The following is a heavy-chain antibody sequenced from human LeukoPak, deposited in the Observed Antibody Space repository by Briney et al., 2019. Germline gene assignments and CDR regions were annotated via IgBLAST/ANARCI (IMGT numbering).Heavy chain of an antibody. J-gene: IGHJ4*02. D-gene: IGHD6-13*01. CDR3: ARGYSTSWTYYFDY. CDR1: DGAITGYY. Sequence: PSETLSLTCTVSDGAITGYYWGWIRQPPGKGLDWIGHLHYGGSTNYNPSHKSRVTISVDTSKNHFSLKLSSVTAADTAAYYCARGYSTSWTYYFDYWGQGALVTVSS. V-gene: IGHV4-59*01. CDR2: LHYGGST.